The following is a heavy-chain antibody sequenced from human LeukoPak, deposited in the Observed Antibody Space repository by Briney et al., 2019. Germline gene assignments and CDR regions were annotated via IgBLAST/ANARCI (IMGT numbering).Heavy chain of an antibody. CDR2: IYYSGST. CDR1: GGSISSSSYY. CDR3: ARDPGSSWYPYYYYMDV. D-gene: IGHD6-13*01. J-gene: IGHJ6*03. Sequence: SETLSLTCTVSGGSISSSSYYWSWIRQPPGKGLEWIGYIYYSGSTNYNPSLKSRVTISVDTSKNQFSLKLSSVTAADTAVYYCARDPGSSWYPYYYYMDVWGKGTTVTVSS. V-gene: IGHV4-61*01.